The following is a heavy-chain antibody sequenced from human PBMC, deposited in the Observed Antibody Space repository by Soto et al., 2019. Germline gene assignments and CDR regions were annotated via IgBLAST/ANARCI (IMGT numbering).Heavy chain of an antibody. J-gene: IGHJ6*02. D-gene: IGHD1-20*01. Sequence: SETLSLTCTVSGGSISSGDDFWTWIRQPPGNCFEWFGYIYYSGSTYYNPSLKSRLTMSVDTSKNQFSLKLSSVTAADTAVYYCARDRAKWKDYYYYGMDVWGQGTTVTV. CDR2: IYYSGST. CDR3: ARDRAKWKDYYYYGMDV. V-gene: IGHV4-30-4*01. CDR1: GGSISSGDDF.